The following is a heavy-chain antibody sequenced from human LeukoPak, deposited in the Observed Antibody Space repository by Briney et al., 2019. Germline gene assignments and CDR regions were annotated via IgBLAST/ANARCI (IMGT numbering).Heavy chain of an antibody. CDR2: MNPNSGNT. Sequence: ASVKVSCKASGYTFTSYDINLVRQATGQGLEWMGWMNPNSGNTGYAQKFQGRVTMTRNTSISTAYMELSSLRSEDTAVYYCARGGYDFWSGYYGNGFDPWGQGTLVTVSS. J-gene: IGHJ5*02. D-gene: IGHD3-3*01. V-gene: IGHV1-8*01. CDR1: GYTFTSYD. CDR3: ARGGYDFWSGYYGNGFDP.